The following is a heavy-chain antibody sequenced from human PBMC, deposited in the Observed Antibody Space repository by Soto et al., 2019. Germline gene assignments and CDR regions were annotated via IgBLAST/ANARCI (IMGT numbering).Heavy chain of an antibody. CDR1: GGSISSYY. V-gene: IGHV4-59*01. CDR2: IYYSGST. Sequence: PSETLSLTCTVSGGSISSYYWSWIRQPPGKGLEWIGYIYYSGSTNYNPSLKSRVTISVDTSKNQFSLKLSSVTAADTAVYYCAGRGYDFQELDYWGQGTLVTVSS. D-gene: IGHD5-12*01. J-gene: IGHJ4*02. CDR3: AGRGYDFQELDY.